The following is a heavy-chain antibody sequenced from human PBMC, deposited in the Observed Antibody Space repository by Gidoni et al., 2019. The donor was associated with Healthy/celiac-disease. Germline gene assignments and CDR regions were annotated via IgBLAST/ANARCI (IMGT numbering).Heavy chain of an antibody. J-gene: IGHJ4*02. CDR3: ARESRAMAVDY. CDR1: GFTFSSYS. Sequence: EVQLVESGGGLVKPGGSLRLSCAASGFTFSSYSMNCVRQAPGKGLEWVSSISSSSSYIYYADSVKGRFTISRDNAKNSLYLQMNSLRAEDTAVYYCARESRAMAVDYWGQGTLVTVSS. D-gene: IGHD5-18*01. CDR2: ISSSSSYI. V-gene: IGHV3-21*01.